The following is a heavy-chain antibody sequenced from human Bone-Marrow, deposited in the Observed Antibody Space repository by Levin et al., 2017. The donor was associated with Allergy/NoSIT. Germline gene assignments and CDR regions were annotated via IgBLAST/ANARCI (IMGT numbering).Heavy chain of an antibody. V-gene: IGHV3-11*01. J-gene: IGHJ4*02. CDR1: GFTFSDNY. Sequence: GGSLRLSCAASGFTFSDNYMSWIRQAPGKGLEWVSSISSSGHIIKYADSVKGRFTISWDNAKNSLYLQMNSLRAEDTAVYYCAKDPGGSYDYWGQGTLVTVSS. D-gene: IGHD1-26*01. CDR3: AKDPGGSYDY. CDR2: ISSSGHII.